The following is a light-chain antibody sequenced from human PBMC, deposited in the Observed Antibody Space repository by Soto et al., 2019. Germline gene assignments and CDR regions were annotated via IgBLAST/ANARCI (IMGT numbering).Light chain of an antibody. CDR3: QQDGSSRT. CDR2: GAS. V-gene: IGKV3-20*01. Sequence: ESVLTHSPGTLSLSPGERATLSCRASQSVSSSSLAWYQQKPGQAPRLLISGASSRATGIPDRFSGSGSGTDFTLTISRREPEDFEVYYCQQDGSSRTFGQGSKVEIK. CDR1: QSVSSSS. J-gene: IGKJ1*01.